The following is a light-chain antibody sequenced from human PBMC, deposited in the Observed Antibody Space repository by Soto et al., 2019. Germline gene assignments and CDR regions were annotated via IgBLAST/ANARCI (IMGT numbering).Light chain of an antibody. J-gene: IGKJ4*01. CDR2: KAS. CDR3: LQYDTSPLT. CDR1: QSISTW. Sequence: DIPMTQSPSTLSASVGDRVTITCRASQSISTWLAWYQQKPGKAPKLLIYKASSLEGGVPSRFGGSRSGTLFYNTISSLHPDDFATYYCLQYDTSPLTFGGVTTVHIK. V-gene: IGKV1-5*03.